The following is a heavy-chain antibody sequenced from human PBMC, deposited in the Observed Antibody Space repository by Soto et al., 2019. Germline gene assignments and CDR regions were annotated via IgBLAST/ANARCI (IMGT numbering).Heavy chain of an antibody. CDR3: ARASIVAYYYYMDV. Sequence: ASVKGSCKASGNTFPRYDINWGRQATGQGLEWMGWMNPNSGNTGYAQKFQGRVTMTRNTSISTAYMELSSLRSEDTAVYYCARASIVAYYYYMDVWAKRTTVTVSS. D-gene: IGHD5-12*01. CDR2: MNPNSGNT. CDR1: GNTFPRYD. J-gene: IGHJ6*03. V-gene: IGHV1-8*01.